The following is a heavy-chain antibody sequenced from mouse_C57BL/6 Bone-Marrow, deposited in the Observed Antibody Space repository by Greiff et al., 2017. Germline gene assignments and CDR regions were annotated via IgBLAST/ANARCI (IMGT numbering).Heavy chain of an antibody. CDR2: INPGSGGT. Sequence: VKLMESGAELVRPGTSVKVSCKASGYAFTNYLIEWVKQRPGQGLEWIGVINPGSGGTNYNEKFKGKATLTADKSSSTAYMQLSSLTSEDSAVYFCARGFYYFDYWGQGTTLTVSS. CDR3: ARGFYYFDY. V-gene: IGHV1-54*01. J-gene: IGHJ2*01. CDR1: GYAFTNYL.